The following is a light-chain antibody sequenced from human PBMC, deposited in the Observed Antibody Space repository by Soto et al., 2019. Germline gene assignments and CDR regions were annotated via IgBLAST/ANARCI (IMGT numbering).Light chain of an antibody. CDR1: SSDVENYKL. V-gene: IGLV2-23*02. CDR3: CSSVGSYV. J-gene: IGLJ1*01. Sequence: SPGQSVTISCTATSSDVENYKLVSWYQQHPGKAPKLIIYEVTKRPSGVSNRFSGSKSANTASLTISGLQPEDEADYYCCSSVGSYVFGTGTKVTVL. CDR2: EVT.